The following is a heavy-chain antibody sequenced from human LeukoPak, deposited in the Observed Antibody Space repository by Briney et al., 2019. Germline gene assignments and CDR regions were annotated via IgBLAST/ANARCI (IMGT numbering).Heavy chain of an antibody. J-gene: IGHJ6*02. CDR2: INSDGSST. Sequence: GGSLRLSCAASGFTFSSYWMHWVRQAPGKGLVWVSRINSDGSSTSYADSVKGRFTISRDNAKNTLYLQMNSLRAEDTAVYYCARAPRSSWYSGYYYGMDVWGQGTTVTVSS. V-gene: IGHV3-74*01. CDR3: ARAPRSSWYSGYYYGMDV. CDR1: GFTFSSYW. D-gene: IGHD6-13*01.